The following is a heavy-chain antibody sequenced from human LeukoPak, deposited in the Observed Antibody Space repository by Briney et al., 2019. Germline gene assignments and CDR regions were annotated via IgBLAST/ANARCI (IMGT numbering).Heavy chain of an antibody. J-gene: IGHJ6*02. CDR2: INGEGSRI. V-gene: IGHV3-74*01. CDR3: ARDPGYYYYGMDV. CDR1: GFNLRTYW. Sequence: GGSLRLSCAVTGFNLRTYWIHWVRHSPGRGLEWVARINGEGSRISYADSVRGRFTISRDNAKNIAYLQMNSLRAEDTALYYCARDPGYYYYGMDVWGQGPTVVVSS.